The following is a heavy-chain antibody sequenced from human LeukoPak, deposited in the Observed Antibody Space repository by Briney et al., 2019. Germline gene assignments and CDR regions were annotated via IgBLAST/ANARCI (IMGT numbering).Heavy chain of an antibody. CDR1: GFTFATSA. V-gene: IGHV1-58*01. CDR3: VADDLLSVQ. CDR2: VVVGSGKT. J-gene: IGHJ4*02. D-gene: IGHD2-21*01. Sequence: SVKVSCKASGFTFATSAVQWVRQARGQRLEWMGWVVVGSGKTNYAQKFQERVIITRDMSTSTAYMEVRNLRPGDTAVYYCVADDLLSVQWGQGTLVTVSS.